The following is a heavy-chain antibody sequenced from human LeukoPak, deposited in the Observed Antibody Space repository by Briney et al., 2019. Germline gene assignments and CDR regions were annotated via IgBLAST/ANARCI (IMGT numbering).Heavy chain of an antibody. Sequence: PGGSLRLSCVASGFTFSTYNMHWVRQAPGKGLEWLGLITYDGNREHYTDSMRGRFTISRDNSNNTLYLQMNRLRPDDTAVYYCARAPHVVVVTAIRGDWFDPWGQGTLVTVSS. J-gene: IGHJ5*02. CDR2: ITYDGNRE. CDR3: ARAPHVVVVTAIRGDWFDP. V-gene: IGHV3-30-3*01. D-gene: IGHD2-21*02. CDR1: GFTFSTYN.